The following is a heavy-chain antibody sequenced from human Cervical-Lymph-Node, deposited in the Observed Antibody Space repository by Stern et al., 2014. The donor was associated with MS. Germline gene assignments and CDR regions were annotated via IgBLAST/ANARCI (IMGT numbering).Heavy chain of an antibody. Sequence: VQLVESGAEVKKPGASVKVSCKASGYTFTGYYMHWVRQAPGQGLEWMGWINPNRGGTNYAQKFQGWVTMTRDTSISTAYMELSRLRSDDTAVYYCARGIPYYDFWSGYLYGMDVWGQGTTVTVSS. D-gene: IGHD3-3*01. CDR3: ARGIPYYDFWSGYLYGMDV. V-gene: IGHV1-2*04. CDR1: GYTFTGYY. J-gene: IGHJ6*02. CDR2: INPNRGGT.